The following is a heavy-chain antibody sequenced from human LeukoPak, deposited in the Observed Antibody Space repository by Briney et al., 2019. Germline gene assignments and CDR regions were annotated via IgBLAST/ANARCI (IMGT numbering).Heavy chain of an antibody. D-gene: IGHD3-3*01. CDR3: ARLRFLEWLLDY. CDR1: GFTVSSNY. J-gene: IGHJ4*02. V-gene: IGHV3-30*03. Sequence: GGSLRLSCAASGFTVSSNYMSWVRQAPGKGLEWVAVISYDGSNKYYADSVKGRFTISRDNSKNTLYLQMNSLRAEDTAVYYCARLRFLEWLLDYWGQGTLVTVSS. CDR2: ISYDGSNK.